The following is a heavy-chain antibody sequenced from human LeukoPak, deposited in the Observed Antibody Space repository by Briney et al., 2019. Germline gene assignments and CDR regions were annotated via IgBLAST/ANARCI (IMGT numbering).Heavy chain of an antibody. D-gene: IGHD3-10*01. CDR1: GGSISSSNYY. CDR3: ARRPITVYGMDV. Sequence: PSETLSLTCTVSGGSISSSNYYWGWIRQPPGKGLEWIGSIYYSGSTYYNPSLKSRVTVSVDTSKNQFSLKLSSVTAADTAVYYCARRPITVYGMDVWGQGTTVTVSS. J-gene: IGHJ6*02. CDR2: IYYSGST. V-gene: IGHV4-39*01.